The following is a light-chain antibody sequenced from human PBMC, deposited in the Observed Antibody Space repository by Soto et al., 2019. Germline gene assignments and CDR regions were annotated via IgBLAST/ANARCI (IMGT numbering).Light chain of an antibody. V-gene: IGKV3-20*01. Sequence: EIVLTQSPGTLSLSPGERATLSCRASQSINNRYLAWYQQKPGQAPRLLIYGASSRATGIPDRFIGSGSGTDFILTISRLEPEDFAVYYCQQFGSSPGFTFGPGTTMDIK. CDR1: QSINNRY. J-gene: IGKJ3*01. CDR3: QQFGSSPGFT. CDR2: GAS.